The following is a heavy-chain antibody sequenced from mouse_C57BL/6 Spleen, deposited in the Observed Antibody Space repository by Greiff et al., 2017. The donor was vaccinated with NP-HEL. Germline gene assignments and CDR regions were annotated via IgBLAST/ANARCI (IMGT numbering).Heavy chain of an antibody. CDR3: ARPVVATRDYDMGY. V-gene: IGHV5-17*01. D-gene: IGHD1-1*01. CDR2: ISSGSSTI. CDR1: GFTFSDYG. J-gene: IGHJ4*01. Sequence: EVMLVESGGGLVKPGGSLKLSCAASGFTFSDYGMHWVRQAPEKGLEWVAYISSGSSTIYYADTVKGRSTISRDNAKNTLCLQMTSLRSEDTDMYYCARPVVATRDYDMGYWGQGTSVTVSS.